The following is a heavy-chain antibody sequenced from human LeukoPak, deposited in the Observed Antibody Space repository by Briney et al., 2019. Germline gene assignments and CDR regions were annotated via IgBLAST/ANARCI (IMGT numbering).Heavy chain of an antibody. D-gene: IGHD3-16*01. CDR3: TSPFGGPIPYYGMDV. V-gene: IGHV3-49*04. J-gene: IGHJ6*04. CDR2: IRSKAYGGTT. Sequence: GGSLRLSCTVSGFTPGDYAMSWVRQAPGEGLERGGFIRSKAYGGTTEYAASVKCRFNISRDDSKSIAYLQMNSLKTEDTAVYYCTSPFGGPIPYYGMDVWGKGTTVTVSS. CDR1: GFTPGDYA.